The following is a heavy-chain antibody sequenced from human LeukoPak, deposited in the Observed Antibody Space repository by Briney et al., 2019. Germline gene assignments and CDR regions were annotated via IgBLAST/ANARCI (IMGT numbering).Heavy chain of an antibody. J-gene: IGHJ2*01. CDR1: EFSVGSNY. CDR2: IYSGGST. CDR3: ANSRRSGYWYFDL. Sequence: GGSLRLSCAASEFSVGSNYMTWVRQAPGKGLEWVSLIYSGGSTYYADSVKGRFTISRDNSKNTLNLQMNSLRAEDTAVYYCANSRRSGYWYFDLWGRGTLVTVSS. D-gene: IGHD3-22*01. V-gene: IGHV3-66*01.